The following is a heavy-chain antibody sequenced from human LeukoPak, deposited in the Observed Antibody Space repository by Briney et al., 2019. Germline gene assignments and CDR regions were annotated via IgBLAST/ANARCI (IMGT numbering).Heavy chain of an antibody. J-gene: IGHJ5*02. CDR1: GGSISSYY. Sequence: SETLSLTCTVSGGSISSYYWSWIRQPPGRGLEWIGYIYYSGSTNYNPSLKSRVTISVDTSKNQFSLKLSSVTAADTAVYYCARVRMPSWFDPWGQGTLVTVSS. V-gene: IGHV4-59*01. CDR3: ARVRMPSWFDP. D-gene: IGHD1-14*01. CDR2: IYYSGST.